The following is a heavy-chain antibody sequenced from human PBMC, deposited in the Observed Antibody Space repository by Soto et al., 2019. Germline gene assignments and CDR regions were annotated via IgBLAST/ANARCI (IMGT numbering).Heavy chain of an antibody. CDR2: INWNSGSI. J-gene: IGHJ1*01. Sequence: PGGSLSLSCAASGFNFDDYATHWVRQVPGKGLEWVSGINWNSGSIGYADSVKGRFAISRDNAKNSLHLQMNSLRAEDTAFYYCVKDESINWYSGHFRHWGQGTLVTVSS. D-gene: IGHD6-13*01. CDR1: GFNFDDYA. CDR3: VKDESINWYSGHFRH. V-gene: IGHV3-9*01.